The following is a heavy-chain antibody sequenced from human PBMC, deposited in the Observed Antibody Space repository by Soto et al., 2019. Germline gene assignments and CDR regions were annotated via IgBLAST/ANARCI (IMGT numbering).Heavy chain of an antibody. V-gene: IGHV4-31*03. Sequence: QVQLQESGPGLVKPSQTLSLTCTVSGGSISSGGYYWSWIRQHPGKGLEWIGYIYYSGSTYYNPSLKSRVTIAVATSKNQFSLKLSSVTAADTAVYYCATAGSYDFWSGYYRWFDPWGQGTLVTVSS. CDR1: GGSISSGGYY. CDR2: IYYSGST. CDR3: ATAGSYDFWSGYYRWFDP. J-gene: IGHJ5*02. D-gene: IGHD3-3*01.